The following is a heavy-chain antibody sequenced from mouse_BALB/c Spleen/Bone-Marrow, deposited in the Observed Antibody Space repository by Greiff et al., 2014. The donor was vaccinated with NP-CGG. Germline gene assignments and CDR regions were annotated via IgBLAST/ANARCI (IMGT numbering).Heavy chain of an antibody. CDR1: GYAFSNYG. V-gene: IGHV1-80*01. Sequence: QVQLQQSGAEVMRPGSSVDISCKASGYAFSNYGMNWVKQRPGQGLEWIGQIYPGDGDTNYNGKFKGRVTLTADKSPSTAYMQLSSLTSEDSAAYFCASVYDYRRGYAMDYWGQGTSVTVSS. CDR2: IYPGDGDT. J-gene: IGHJ4*01. CDR3: ASVYDYRRGYAMDY. D-gene: IGHD2-4*01.